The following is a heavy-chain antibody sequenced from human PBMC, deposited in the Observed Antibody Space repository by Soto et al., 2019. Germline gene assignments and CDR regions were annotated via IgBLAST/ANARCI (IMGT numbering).Heavy chain of an antibody. CDR1: GYTFTSYY. CDR3: AKGGGYPLAYYYYGMDV. J-gene: IGHJ6*02. CDR2: INPSGGST. V-gene: IGHV1-46*01. D-gene: IGHD3-22*01. Sequence: ASVKVSCKASGYTFTSYYMHWVRQAPGQGLEWMGIINPSGGSTSYAQKFQGRVTMTRDTSTSTVYMELSSLRSEDTAVYYCAKGGGYPLAYYYYGMDVWGQGTTVTVS.